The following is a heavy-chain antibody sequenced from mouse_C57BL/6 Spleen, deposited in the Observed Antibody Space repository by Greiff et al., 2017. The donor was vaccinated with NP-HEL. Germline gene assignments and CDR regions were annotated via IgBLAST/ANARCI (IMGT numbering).Heavy chain of an antibody. Sequence: QVQLQQSGAELVRPGASVTLSCKASGYTFTDYEIHWVKQTPVHGLEWIGAIDPETGGTAYNQKFKGKAILTADKSSSTAYMELRSLTSEASAVYYCTGYFDVWGTRTTVTVSS. CDR2: IDPETGGT. CDR3: TGYFDV. CDR1: GYTFTDYE. J-gene: IGHJ1*03. V-gene: IGHV1-15*01.